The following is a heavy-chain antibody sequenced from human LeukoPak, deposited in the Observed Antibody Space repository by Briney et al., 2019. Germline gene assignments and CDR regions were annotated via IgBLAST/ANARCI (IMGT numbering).Heavy chain of an antibody. CDR3: AKGPGGYCGGDCYSYYFDY. CDR1: GFTFSHYS. V-gene: IGHV3-21*04. D-gene: IGHD2-21*02. CDR2: ISSSSTYI. Sequence: GGSLRLSCAASGFTFSHYSMNWVRQAPGKGLEWVSSISSSSTYIYYADSVKGRFTISRDNSKNSLYLQMNSLRTEDTALYYCAKGPGGYCGGDCYSYYFDYWGQGTLVTVSS. J-gene: IGHJ4*02.